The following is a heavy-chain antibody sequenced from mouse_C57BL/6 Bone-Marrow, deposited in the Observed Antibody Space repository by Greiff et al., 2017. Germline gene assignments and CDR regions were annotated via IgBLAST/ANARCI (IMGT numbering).Heavy chain of an antibody. Sequence: QVQLKESGAELVRPGASVTLSCKASGYTFTDYEMHWVKQTPVHGLEWIGAIDPETGGTAYNQKFTGKAILTADKSSSTAYMGLRSLTSEDSAVYYCTRLGPYYYGSSYWGQGTTLTVSS. D-gene: IGHD1-1*01. CDR2: IDPETGGT. CDR1: GYTFTDYE. V-gene: IGHV1-15*01. J-gene: IGHJ2*01. CDR3: TRLGPYYYGSSY.